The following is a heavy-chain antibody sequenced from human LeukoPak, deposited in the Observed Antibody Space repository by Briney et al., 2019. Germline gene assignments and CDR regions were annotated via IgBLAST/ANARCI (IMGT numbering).Heavy chain of an antibody. V-gene: IGHV4-59*08. CDR3: ARHQRITMVRGVKPMDYYYYYGVDV. CDR1: GGSISSYY. J-gene: IGHJ6*02. Sequence: PSETLSLTCTVSGGSISSYYWSWIRQPPGKGLEWIGYIYYSGSTNYNPSLKSRVTISVDTSKNQFSLKLSSVTAADTAVYYCARHQRITMVRGVKPMDYYYYYGVDVWGQGTTVTVSS. CDR2: IYYSGST. D-gene: IGHD3-10*01.